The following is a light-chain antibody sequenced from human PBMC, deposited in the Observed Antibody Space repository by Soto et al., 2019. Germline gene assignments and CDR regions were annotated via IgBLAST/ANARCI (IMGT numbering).Light chain of an antibody. Sequence: EIVLTQSPATLSLSPGDRATLSCRASHSVSSYLAWYQQRPGQAPRLLIYDVSNRATVIPARFSGSGSGTDFNLTISSLEPEDFAVYYCQQRNSRYTFGPGTKLEIK. CDR3: QQRNSRYT. CDR1: HSVSSY. CDR2: DVS. V-gene: IGKV3-11*01. J-gene: IGKJ2*01.